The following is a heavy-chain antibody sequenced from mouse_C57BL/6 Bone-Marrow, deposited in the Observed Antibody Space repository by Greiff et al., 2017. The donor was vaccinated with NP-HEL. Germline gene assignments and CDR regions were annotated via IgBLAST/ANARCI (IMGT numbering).Heavy chain of an antibody. CDR2: ISSVGSYT. CDR3: ARPRAPITTLVARFAY. J-gene: IGHJ3*01. D-gene: IGHD1-1*01. CDR1: GFTFSSYG. V-gene: IGHV5-6*01. Sequence: EVHLVESGGDLVKPGGSLKLSCAASGFTFSSYGMSWVRQTPDKRLEWVATISSVGSYTYYPDSVKRRFTIARDNAKNTLYLKMSSLKSEDTAMYYCARPRAPITTLVARFAYWGQGTLVTVSA.